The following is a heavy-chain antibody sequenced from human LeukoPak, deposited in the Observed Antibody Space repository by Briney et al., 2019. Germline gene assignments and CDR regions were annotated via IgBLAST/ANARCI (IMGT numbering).Heavy chain of an antibody. J-gene: IGHJ4*02. D-gene: IGHD5-18*01. V-gene: IGHV1-18*01. CDR1: GYTFTNYG. CDR3: ARYSYGLYYFDS. CDR2: ISDYNGIT. Sequence: GASVKVSCKASGYTFTNYGISWVRQAPGQGLEWMGWISDYNGITNYAQTFQGRVTMTTDTSTSTAYMELRSLRSDDTGVYYCARYSYGLYYFDSLGQGNLVTVSS.